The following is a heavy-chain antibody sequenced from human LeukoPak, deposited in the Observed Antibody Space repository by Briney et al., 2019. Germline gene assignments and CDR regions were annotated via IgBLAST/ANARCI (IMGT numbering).Heavy chain of an antibody. Sequence: GGSLRLSCAASGFTFGSYGMHWVRQAPGKGLEWVAVISYDGCNKYYADSVKGRFTISRDNSKNTLYLQMNSLRVEDTAVYYCAKMVWFYYDSSGYSQDAFDIWGQGTMVTVSS. CDR1: GFTFGSYG. CDR2: ISYDGCNK. J-gene: IGHJ3*02. V-gene: IGHV3-30*18. D-gene: IGHD3-22*01. CDR3: AKMVWFYYDSSGYSQDAFDI.